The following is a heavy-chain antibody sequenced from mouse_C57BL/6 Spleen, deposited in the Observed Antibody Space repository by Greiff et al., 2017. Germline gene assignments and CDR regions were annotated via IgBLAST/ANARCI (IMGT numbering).Heavy chain of an antibody. CDR2: IIPCNGGT. J-gene: IGHJ3*01. CDR1: GYTFTSYW. CDR3: ATSSCEYDWFAY. V-gene: IGHV1-53*01. D-gene: IGHD2-4*01. Sequence: QVQLQQPGTELVKPGASVKLSCKASGYTFTSYWMHCLNQKPRENLQGSGNIIPCNGGTNYNEKFKSKATLTVDKSYSPSYMKLSSPTSEDAAVYYCATSSCEYDWFAYWGQGTLVTVSA.